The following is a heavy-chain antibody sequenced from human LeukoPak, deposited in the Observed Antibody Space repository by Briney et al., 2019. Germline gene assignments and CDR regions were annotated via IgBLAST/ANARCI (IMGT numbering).Heavy chain of an antibody. Sequence: SGPTLVKPTQTLTLTCTFSGFSLSTSGVGVGWIRQPPGKALEWLALIYWNDDKRYSPSLKSRLTITKDTSKNQVVLIMTNMDPVDTATYYCAHLSYGVPFDYWGQGTLVTVSS. D-gene: IGHD4-17*01. J-gene: IGHJ4*02. CDR1: GFSLSTSGVG. V-gene: IGHV2-5*01. CDR2: IYWNDDK. CDR3: AHLSYGVPFDY.